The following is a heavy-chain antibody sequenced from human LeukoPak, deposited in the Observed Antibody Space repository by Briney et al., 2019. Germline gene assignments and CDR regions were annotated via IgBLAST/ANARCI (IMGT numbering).Heavy chain of an antibody. Sequence: GASVKVSCKASGGTFSSYAISWVRQAPGQGHEWMGGIIPIFGTANYAQKFQGRVTITADESTSTAYMELSSLRSEDTAVYYCARSHYYGSGMSSDYWGQGTLVTVSS. CDR1: GGTFSSYA. V-gene: IGHV1-69*13. CDR2: IIPIFGTA. J-gene: IGHJ4*02. D-gene: IGHD3-10*01. CDR3: ARSHYYGSGMSSDY.